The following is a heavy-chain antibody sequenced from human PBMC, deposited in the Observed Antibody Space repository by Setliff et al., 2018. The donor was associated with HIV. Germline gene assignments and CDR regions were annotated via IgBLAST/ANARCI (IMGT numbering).Heavy chain of an antibody. CDR3: ARGPRPSYCSGGSCYSGSDY. J-gene: IGHJ4*02. D-gene: IGHD2-15*01. CDR2: IPYNEYT. Sequence: PSETLSLTCTVSGDPINSHYWSWIRQPPGEGLEWIGHIPYNEYTNYNPSLKSRVTISVDTSKNQFSLKLSSVTAADTAVYYCARGPRPSYCSGGSCYSGSDYWGQGTLVTVSS. CDR1: GDPINSHY. V-gene: IGHV4-59*11.